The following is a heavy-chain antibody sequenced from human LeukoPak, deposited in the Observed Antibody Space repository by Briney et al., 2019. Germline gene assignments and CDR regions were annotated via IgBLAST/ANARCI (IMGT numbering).Heavy chain of an antibody. CDR2: FNPGNGDT. V-gene: IGHV1-3*01. CDR3: SRDRWHCPVNCDSVYYYSLDV. D-gene: IGHD1-20*01. CDR1: GYIFTNYA. Sequence: GASVKVSCKASGYIFTNYADQWVRQAPGQRLEWLGWFNPGNGDTRYSQKFQGRVTITSDTSATTAYMELNSLTAEDTAVYYCSRDRWHCPVNCDSVYYYSLDVWGQGTAVTVSS. J-gene: IGHJ6*02.